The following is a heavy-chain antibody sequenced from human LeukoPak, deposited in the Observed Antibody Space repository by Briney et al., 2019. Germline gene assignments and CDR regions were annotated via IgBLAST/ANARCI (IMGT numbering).Heavy chain of an antibody. V-gene: IGHV2-5*01. Sequence: SGPTLVKPTQTLTLTCTFSGFSLSTSGVGVGWIRQPPGKALEWLALIYWNDDKRYSPPLKSRLTITKDTSKNQVVLTMTNMDPVDTATYYCAHRRPNYDLYGMDVWGQGTTVTVSS. CDR2: IYWNDDK. J-gene: IGHJ6*02. CDR1: GFSLSTSGVG. CDR3: AHRRPNYDLYGMDV. D-gene: IGHD3-3*01.